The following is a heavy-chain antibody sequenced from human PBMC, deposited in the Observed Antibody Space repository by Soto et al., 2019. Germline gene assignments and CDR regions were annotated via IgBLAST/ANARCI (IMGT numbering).Heavy chain of an antibody. CDR1: GGTFSSYA. CDR2: IIPIFGTA. J-gene: IGHJ6*02. CDR3: AMRGYSGYDHTYYYYYGMDV. Sequence: QVQLVQSGAEVKKPGSSVKVSCKASGGTFSSYAISWVRQAPGQGLEWMGGIIPIFGTANYAQKFQGRVTITADESTSTAYMELSSLRSEDTAVYYCAMRGYSGYDHTYYYYYGMDVWGQGTTVTVSS. V-gene: IGHV1-69*12. D-gene: IGHD5-12*01.